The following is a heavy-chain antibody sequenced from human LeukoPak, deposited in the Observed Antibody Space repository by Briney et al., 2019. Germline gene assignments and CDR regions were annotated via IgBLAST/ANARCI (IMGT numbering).Heavy chain of an antibody. CDR2: ISSSSSYI. Sequence: GGSLRLSCAASGFTFSSYSMNWVRQAPGKGLEWVSSISSSSSYIYYADSVKGRFTISRDNAKNSLYLQMNSLRAEDTAVYYCARDEVRGVIITSPPWFDPWGQGTLVTVSS. V-gene: IGHV3-21*01. D-gene: IGHD3-10*01. CDR3: ARDEVRGVIITSPPWFDP. J-gene: IGHJ5*02. CDR1: GFTFSSYS.